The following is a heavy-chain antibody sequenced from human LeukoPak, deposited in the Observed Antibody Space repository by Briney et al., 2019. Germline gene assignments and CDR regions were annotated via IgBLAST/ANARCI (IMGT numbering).Heavy chain of an antibody. V-gene: IGHV4-59*12. Sequence: SETLSLTCTVSGGSISSYYWSWIRQPPGKGLEWIGYIYYSGSTNYNPSLKSRVTISVDRSKNQFSLKLSSVTAADTAVYYCASYGSYTEFEFWGQGTLVTVSS. CDR3: ASYGSYTEFEF. J-gene: IGHJ4*02. D-gene: IGHD3-10*01. CDR2: IYYSGST. CDR1: GGSISSYY.